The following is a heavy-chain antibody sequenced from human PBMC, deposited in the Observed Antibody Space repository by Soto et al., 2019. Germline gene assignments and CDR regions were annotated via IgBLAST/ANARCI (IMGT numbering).Heavy chain of an antibody. D-gene: IGHD2-15*01. V-gene: IGHV4-59*01. CDR1: GGSISSSY. CDR3: ARDKYCSGGSCRKNWFDP. CDR2: IYDDGSA. J-gene: IGHJ5*02. Sequence: SLTCTVSGGSISSSYWSLIRQPPGSGLEWLAYIYDDGSANYNPSLKSRATISLDMSKNQFSLKLTSVTAADTAVYYCARDKYCSGGSCRKNWFDPWGQGTLVTVSS.